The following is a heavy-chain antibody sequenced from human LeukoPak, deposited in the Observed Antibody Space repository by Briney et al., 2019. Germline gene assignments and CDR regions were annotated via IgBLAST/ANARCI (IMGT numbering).Heavy chain of an antibody. V-gene: IGHV1-18*01. CDR1: GFTFTNYG. D-gene: IGHD3-10*01. J-gene: IGHJ5*02. CDR3: ARGLIMVQGVIIWSDP. CDR2: ISAYNGNT. Sequence: ASVKVSCKASGFTFTNYGINWVRQAPGQGLEWMGWISAYNGNTNYAQKVKDRVTMTTDTSTSTAYMELRSLRSDDTAVYYCARGLIMVQGVIIWSDPWGQGTLVTVSS.